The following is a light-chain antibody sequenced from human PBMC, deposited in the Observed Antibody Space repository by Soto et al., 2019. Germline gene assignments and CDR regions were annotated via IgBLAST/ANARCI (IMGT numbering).Light chain of an antibody. CDR2: GAS. V-gene: IGKV3-20*01. CDR3: QQYSSSPIT. Sequence: EIVLTHSPGPLSLSPWERATLSCRASQSVSSTYLAWYQQKPGQAPRLLIYGASSRATGIPDRFSGGGSGTDFSPTISRLDPEDFAVYYCQQYSSSPITFGQGTRLEIK. J-gene: IGKJ5*01. CDR1: QSVSSTY.